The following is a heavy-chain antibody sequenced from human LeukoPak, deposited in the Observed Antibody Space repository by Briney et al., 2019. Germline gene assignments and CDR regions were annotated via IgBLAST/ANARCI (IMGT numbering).Heavy chain of an antibody. D-gene: IGHD2-15*01. J-gene: IGHJ4*02. V-gene: IGHV4-34*01. CDR1: GESFSGHF. CDR3: ARCVKAKVVQSRCYYDS. Sequence: PSETLSLTCAVYGESFSGHFWSWIRQAPEKGLEGIGEISDNGRTHTNLSLESRVTVSIDTSKNQFSLRLTSVTAADRAVYYCARCVKAKVVQSRCYYDSWGQGTLVTVSS. CDR2: ISDNGRT.